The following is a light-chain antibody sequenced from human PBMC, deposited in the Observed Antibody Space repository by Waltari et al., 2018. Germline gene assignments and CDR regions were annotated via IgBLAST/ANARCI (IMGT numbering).Light chain of an antibody. Sequence: SYELTQPPSLSVSPGQTARITCPGVELGDYFFSWYQQRPGQSPVLLIYQDTKRPSGIPERFSGSNSGNIATLTISGTQAMDESDYYCQAWDDSAVVFGGGTTLTVL. J-gene: IGLJ2*01. CDR2: QDT. V-gene: IGLV3-1*01. CDR3: QAWDDSAVV. CDR1: ELGDYF.